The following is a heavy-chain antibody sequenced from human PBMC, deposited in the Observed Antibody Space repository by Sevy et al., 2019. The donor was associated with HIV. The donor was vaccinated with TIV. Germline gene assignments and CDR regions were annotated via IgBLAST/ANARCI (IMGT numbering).Heavy chain of an antibody. Sequence: GGSLRLSCAASEFTFSSYAMNWVRQAPGKGLEWVSSISVSGRSTYSADSVEGRFTISRDNSKNTLYLQMNSLRADDTAVYYCAKGFCSGGSCPRDYYYYGMDVWGQGTTVTVSS. CDR2: ISVSGRST. V-gene: IGHV3-23*01. J-gene: IGHJ6*02. CDR3: AKGFCSGGSCPRDYYYYGMDV. D-gene: IGHD2-15*01. CDR1: EFTFSSYA.